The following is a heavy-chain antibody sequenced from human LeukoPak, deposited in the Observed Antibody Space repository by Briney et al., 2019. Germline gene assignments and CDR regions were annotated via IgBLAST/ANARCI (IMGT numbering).Heavy chain of an antibody. V-gene: IGHV4-39*01. Sequence: PSETLSLTCTVSGGSISSSSWYWGWIRQPPGKRLEWIGSISYSGSTYDNPSLKSRVTKSVDTSKNQFSLKLSSVTAADTAVYYCARRVSRGYFDLWGRGTLVTVSS. CDR2: ISYSGST. CDR1: GGSISSSSWY. J-gene: IGHJ2*01. CDR3: ARRVSRGYFDL.